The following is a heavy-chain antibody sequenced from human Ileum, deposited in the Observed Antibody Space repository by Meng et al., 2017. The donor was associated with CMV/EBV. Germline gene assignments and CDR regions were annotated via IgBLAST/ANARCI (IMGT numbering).Heavy chain of an antibody. D-gene: IGHD1-26*01. V-gene: IGHV3-23*01. CDR1: VFIFSNYA. Sequence: CASSVFIFSNYAMSWVRQAPGKGLEWVSSTTGSGDSKYYADSVKGRFTISRDNSKNTLYLQMNSLRAEDTAIYYCTKGRGLLASASNYWGQGTLVTVSS. J-gene: IGHJ4*02. CDR3: TKGRGLLASASNY. CDR2: TTGSGDSK.